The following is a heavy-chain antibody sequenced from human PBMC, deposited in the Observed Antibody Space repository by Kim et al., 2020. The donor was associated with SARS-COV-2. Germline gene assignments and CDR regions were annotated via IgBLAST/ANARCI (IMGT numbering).Heavy chain of an antibody. V-gene: IGHV4-34*01. CDR3: ARGHDYGDY. CDR1: GGSISGDY. CDR2: SNHSGST. Sequence: SETLSLTCAVYGGSISGDYWCWSRHRPGKGLEWNGESNHSGSTNYNPSLKSTVTISVDTSKNQFSLKLSSVTAADTAVYYCARGHDYGDYWGQGTLVTVSS. J-gene: IGHJ4*02.